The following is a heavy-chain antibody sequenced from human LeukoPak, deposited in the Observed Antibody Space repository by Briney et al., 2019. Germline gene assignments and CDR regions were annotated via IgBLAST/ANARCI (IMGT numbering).Heavy chain of an antibody. V-gene: IGHV3-23*01. CDR2: ISGSGGST. Sequence: GGSLRLSCAASGFTFSSYAMSWVRQAPGKGLEWVSVISGSGGSTYYADSVKGRFTISRDNSKNTLYLQMNSLRAEDTAVFYCARGGGSYDYWGQGTLVTVSS. D-gene: IGHD1-26*01. CDR1: GFTFSSYA. CDR3: ARGGGSYDY. J-gene: IGHJ4*02.